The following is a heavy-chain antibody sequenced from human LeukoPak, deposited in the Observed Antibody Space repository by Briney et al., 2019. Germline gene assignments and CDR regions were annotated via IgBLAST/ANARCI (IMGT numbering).Heavy chain of an antibody. CDR2: ISGSGGKT. CDR3: ARDQRYNGFDYSSH. D-gene: IGHD5-12*01. Sequence: GRSLRLSCAASGFTLGTDGMSWVRQAPGKGLEWVATISGSGGKTYYGDSVKGRFTVSRDNSKNTLYLQMNSLRAEDTAIYYCARDQRYNGFDYSSHWGQGALVTVSS. V-gene: IGHV3-23*01. CDR1: GFTLGTDG. J-gene: IGHJ4*02.